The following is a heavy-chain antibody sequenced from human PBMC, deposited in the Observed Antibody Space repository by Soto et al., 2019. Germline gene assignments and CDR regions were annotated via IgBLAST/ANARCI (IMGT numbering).Heavy chain of an antibody. CDR2: IYSGGST. CDR1: GFTVSSIY. CDR3: ARAWYYDSSGYLNDAFDI. Sequence: GGSLRLSCAASGFTVSSIYMSWVRQAPGKGLEWVSVIYSGGSTYYADSVKGRFTISRHNSKNTLYLQMNSLRAEDTAVYYCARAWYYDSSGYLNDAFDIWGQGTMVTVSS. D-gene: IGHD3-22*01. J-gene: IGHJ3*02. V-gene: IGHV3-53*04.